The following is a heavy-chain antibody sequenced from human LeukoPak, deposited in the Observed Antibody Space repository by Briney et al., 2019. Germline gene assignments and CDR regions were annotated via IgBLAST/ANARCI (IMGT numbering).Heavy chain of an antibody. CDR2: INEDGTTI. CDR3: ARWSYVSGTWFLDY. J-gene: IGHJ4*02. V-gene: IGHV3-7*05. D-gene: IGHD3-10*01. Sequence: GESLRLSCEASGFTFSGYWMSWVRQAPGRGREWVADINEDGTTIYYVNSVKGRFTISRDNAKNSLSLQLNTLRAGDTAVYYCARWSYVSGTWFLDYWGQGTLVTVSS. CDR1: GFTFSGYW.